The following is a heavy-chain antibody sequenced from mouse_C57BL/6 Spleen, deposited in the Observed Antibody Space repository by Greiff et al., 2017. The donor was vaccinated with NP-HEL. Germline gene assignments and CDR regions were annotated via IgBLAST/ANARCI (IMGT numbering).Heavy chain of an antibody. J-gene: IGHJ1*03. Sequence: DVMLVESGGGLVKPGGSLKLSCAASGFTFSDYGMHWVRQAPEKGLEWVAYISSGSSTIYYADTVKGRFTISRDNAKNTLFLQMTSLRSEDTAMYYCATLTGTGWYFDVWGTGTTVTVSS. V-gene: IGHV5-17*01. CDR3: ATLTGTGWYFDV. CDR2: ISSGSSTI. D-gene: IGHD4-1*01. CDR1: GFTFSDYG.